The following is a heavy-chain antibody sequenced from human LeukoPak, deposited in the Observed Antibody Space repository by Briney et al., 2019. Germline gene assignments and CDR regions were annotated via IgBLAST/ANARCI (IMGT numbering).Heavy chain of an antibody. V-gene: IGHV3-30*01. D-gene: IGHD3-3*01. J-gene: IGHJ4*02. Sequence: VKGRFTISRDNSKNTLYLQMNSLRAEDTAVYYCASPSSITILPYYFDYWGQGTLVTVSS. CDR3: ASPSSITILPYYFDY.